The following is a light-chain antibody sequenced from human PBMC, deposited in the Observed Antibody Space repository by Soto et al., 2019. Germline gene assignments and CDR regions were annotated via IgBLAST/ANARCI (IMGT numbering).Light chain of an antibody. J-gene: IGKJ5*01. CDR3: QQYGSSSIT. V-gene: IGKV3-15*01. CDR1: QSVSSK. Sequence: EIVMTQSPATLSVSPGERATLSCRASQSVSSKLAWYQQKPGQAPRLLIYGASTRATGIPARFSGSGSGTEFTLTISRLQSEDFAVYYCQQYGSSSITFGQGTRLEI. CDR2: GAS.